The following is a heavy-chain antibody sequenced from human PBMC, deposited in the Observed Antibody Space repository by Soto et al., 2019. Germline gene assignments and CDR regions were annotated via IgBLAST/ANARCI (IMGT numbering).Heavy chain of an antibody. Sequence: QVQLQESGPGLVKPSETLSLTCTVSGGSISSYYWSWIRQPPGKGLEWIGYIYYSGSTNYNPSLKSRVTISVDTSKNQFSLKLSSVTAEDTAVYYCARSPVLMVYAMDYYYGMEVWGQGTTVTVSS. CDR2: IYYSGST. J-gene: IGHJ6*02. V-gene: IGHV4-59*01. CDR1: GGSISSYY. D-gene: IGHD2-8*01. CDR3: ARSPVLMVYAMDYYYGMEV.